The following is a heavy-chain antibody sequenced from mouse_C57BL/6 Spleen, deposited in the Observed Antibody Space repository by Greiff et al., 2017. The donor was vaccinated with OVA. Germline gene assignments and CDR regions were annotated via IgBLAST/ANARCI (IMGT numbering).Heavy chain of an antibody. CDR2: ICWGDDK. CDR1: GFSLTTYGMG. D-gene: IGHD1-1*01. Sequence: QVQLKESGPGLLQPSQTLSLTCSFSGFSLTTYGMGVVWNRQPPGKGLEWLAHICWGDDKYYNPSLKSRLTISKDTSKSQVFIKIANVDTDDTATYYCARRDDYGSCYAMDYWGQGTSVTVSS. V-gene: IGHV8-8*01. CDR3: ARRDDYGSCYAMDY. J-gene: IGHJ4*01.